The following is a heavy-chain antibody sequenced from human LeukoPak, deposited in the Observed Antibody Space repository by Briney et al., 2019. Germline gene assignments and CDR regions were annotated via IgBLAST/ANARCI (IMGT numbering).Heavy chain of an antibody. D-gene: IGHD3-22*01. V-gene: IGHV3-21*01. CDR2: ISSRSNYI. Sequence: PGGSLRLSCAASGFTFSSYWMSWVRQAPGKGLEWVASISSRSNYIYYADSLKGRVTVSRDNARNSLFLQMTSLRAEDTAVYYCARDYSDDSGFYVYWGQGILVTVSS. CDR1: GFTFSSYW. CDR3: ARDYSDDSGFYVY. J-gene: IGHJ4*02.